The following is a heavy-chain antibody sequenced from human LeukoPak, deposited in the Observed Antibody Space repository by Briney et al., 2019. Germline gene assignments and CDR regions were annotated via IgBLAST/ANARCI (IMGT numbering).Heavy chain of an antibody. CDR2: ITSPVGRM. CDR3: ATDGRSSGWYGFDY. J-gene: IGHJ4*02. CDR1: GXTFSTYS. V-gene: IGHV3-21*01. Sequence: PGGSLRLSCAASGXTFSTYSMNWVRQAPGKGLEWVSSITSPVGRMYYADSLKGRITISRDNARSTLYLQMNSLRAEDTAVYYCATDGRSSGWYGFDYWGQGILVTVSS. D-gene: IGHD6-19*01.